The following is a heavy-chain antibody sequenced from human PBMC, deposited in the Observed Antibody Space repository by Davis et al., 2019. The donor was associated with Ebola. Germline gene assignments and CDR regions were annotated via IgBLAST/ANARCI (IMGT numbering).Heavy chain of an antibody. CDR1: GFTFSSYG. J-gene: IGHJ3*02. V-gene: IGHV3-30*02. Sequence: GGSLRLSCAASGFTFSSYGMHWVRQAPGKGLEWVAFIRYDGSNKYYADSVKGRFTISSDNAKNTLYLQMNSLRAEDTAVYYCATGIWDAFDIWGQGTMVTVSS. CDR3: ATGIWDAFDI. CDR2: IRYDGSNK.